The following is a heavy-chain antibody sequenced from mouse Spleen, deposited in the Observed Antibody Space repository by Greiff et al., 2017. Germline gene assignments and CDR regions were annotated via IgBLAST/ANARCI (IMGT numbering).Heavy chain of an antibody. V-gene: IGHV5-9-1*01. CDR2: ISSGGSYT. Sequence: EVMLVESGGGLVKPGGSLKLSCAASGFTFSSYAMSWVRQTPEKRLEWVATISSGGSYTYYPDSVKGRFTISRDNAKNTLYLQMSSLRSEDTAMYYCARGGYWGQGTTLTVSS. CDR1: GFTFSSYA. J-gene: IGHJ2*01. CDR3: ARGGY.